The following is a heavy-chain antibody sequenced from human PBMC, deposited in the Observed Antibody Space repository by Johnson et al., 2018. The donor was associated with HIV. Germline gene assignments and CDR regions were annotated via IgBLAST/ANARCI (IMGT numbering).Heavy chain of an antibody. J-gene: IGHJ3*02. Sequence: MLLVESGGGVVQPGRSLRLSCAVSGFTVSSNYMSWVRQAPGKGLEWVSVIYSGGSTYYADSVKGRFTISRDNSKNTLYLQMNSLRAEDTAIYYCARDRILTGYDAFDIWGQGTMVTVSS. CDR3: ARDRILTGYDAFDI. V-gene: IGHV3-53*01. CDR1: GFTVSSNY. CDR2: IYSGGST. D-gene: IGHD3-9*01.